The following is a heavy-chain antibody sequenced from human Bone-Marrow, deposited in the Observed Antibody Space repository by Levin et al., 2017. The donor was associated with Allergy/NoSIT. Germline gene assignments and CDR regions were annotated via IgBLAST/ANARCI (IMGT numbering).Heavy chain of an antibody. D-gene: IGHD6-13*01. CDR1: GFSFRSYS. Sequence: GGSLRLSCAASGFSFRSYSMNWVRQAPGKGLEWVSYISTGSNTIYYADSVKGRFTVLRDNVKNSLYLQMNSLRAEDTAVYYCARDFSGSTSWYGLPFDYWGHGTLVTVSS. V-gene: IGHV3-48*01. CDR2: ISTGSNTI. J-gene: IGHJ4*01. CDR3: ARDFSGSTSWYGLPFDY.